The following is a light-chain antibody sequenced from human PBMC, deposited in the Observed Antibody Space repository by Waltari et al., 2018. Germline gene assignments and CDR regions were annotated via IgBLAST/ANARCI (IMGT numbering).Light chain of an antibody. CDR2: GDK. CDR1: SSNIGTNS. CDR3: AAWSDSQDDLYV. V-gene: IGLV1-44*01. J-gene: IGLJ1*01. Sequence: QFVLTQPPSASVTPGQRITISCSGSSSNIGTNSVDWYQHFPGRAPKLRSYGDKKRPSGVPDRFAGSKSGTSASLAISGLQSADEADYYCAAWSDSQDDLYVFGTGTKVTVL.